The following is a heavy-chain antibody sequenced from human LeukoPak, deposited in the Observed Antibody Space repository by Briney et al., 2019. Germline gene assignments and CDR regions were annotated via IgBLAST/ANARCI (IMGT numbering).Heavy chain of an antibody. CDR2: IRSKAYGGTT. Sequence: GGSLRLSCTASGFTFGDYAMSWFRQAPGKGLEWVGFIRSKAYGGTTEYAASVKGRFTISRDDSKSIAYLQMNSLKTEDTAVYYCTSSILVGAVTSDAFDIWGQGTMVTVSS. V-gene: IGHV3-49*03. D-gene: IGHD1-26*01. CDR1: GFTFGDYA. J-gene: IGHJ3*02. CDR3: TSSILVGAVTSDAFDI.